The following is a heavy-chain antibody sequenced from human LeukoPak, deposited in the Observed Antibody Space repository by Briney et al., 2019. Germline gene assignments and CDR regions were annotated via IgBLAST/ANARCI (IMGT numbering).Heavy chain of an antibody. CDR1: GFIFSSYW. D-gene: IGHD6-13*01. V-gene: IGHV3-7*05. J-gene: IGHJ5*02. CDR2: IKQDGSER. Sequence: EGSLRLSCAASGFIFSSYWMSWVRQAPGKGLQWVANIKQDGSERYYVDSVKGRFTISRDNAKNSLYLQMNSLRAEDTAVYFCARQMEGIAGENWFDPWGQGTLGTVSS. CDR3: ARQMEGIAGENWFDP.